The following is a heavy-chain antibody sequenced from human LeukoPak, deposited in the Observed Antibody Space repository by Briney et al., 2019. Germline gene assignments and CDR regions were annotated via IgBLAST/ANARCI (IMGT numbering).Heavy chain of an antibody. CDR3: ATISDFWSKPHDAFDI. CDR2: FDPEDGET. CDR1: GYTLTELS. Sequence: ASVKVSCKVSGYTLTELSMHWVRQAPGKGLEWMGGFDPEDGETIYAQKFQGRVTMTEDTSTDTAYMELSSLRPEDTAVYYCATISDFWSKPHDAFDIWGQGTMVTVSS. D-gene: IGHD3-3*01. J-gene: IGHJ3*02. V-gene: IGHV1-24*01.